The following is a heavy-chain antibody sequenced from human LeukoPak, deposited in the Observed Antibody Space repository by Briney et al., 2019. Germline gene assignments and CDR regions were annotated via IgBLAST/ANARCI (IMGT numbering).Heavy chain of an antibody. CDR2: ISSSSSYI. V-gene: IGHV3-21*01. D-gene: IGHD6-13*01. CDR3: ARDLFAAAAGTKD. CDR1: GFTFSSYS. J-gene: IGHJ4*02. Sequence: GRSLRLSCAASGFTFSSYSMNWVRQAPGKGLEWVSSISSSSSYIYYADSVKGRFTISRDNAKNSLYLQMNSLRAEDTAVYYCARDLFAAAAGTKDWGQGTLVTVSS.